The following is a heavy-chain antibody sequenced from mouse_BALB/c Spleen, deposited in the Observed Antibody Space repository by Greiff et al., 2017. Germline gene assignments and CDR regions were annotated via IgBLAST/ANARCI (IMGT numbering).Heavy chain of an antibody. Sequence: VQRVESGAELAKPGASVKMSCKASGYTFTSYWMHWVNQRPGQGLEWIGYINPSTGYTEYNQKFKDKATLTADKSSSTAYMQLSSLTSEDSAVYYCARLGNYYAMDYWGQGTSVTVSS. CDR3: ARLGNYYAMDY. CDR1: GYTFTSYW. J-gene: IGHJ4*01. V-gene: IGHV1-7*01. CDR2: INPSTGYT. D-gene: IGHD4-1*01.